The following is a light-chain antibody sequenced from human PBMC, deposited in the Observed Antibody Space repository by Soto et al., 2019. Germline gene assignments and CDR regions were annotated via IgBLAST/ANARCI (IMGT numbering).Light chain of an antibody. CDR1: QSINNW. CDR2: EAS. CDR3: QHYNSYSPA. V-gene: IGKV1-5*03. Sequence: DIQMTQSPSTLSASVGDRVTITCRASQSINNWLAWYQQKPGKVPKLLLYEASGLESGVPSRFSGSGSGTEFTLTVSSLQPNDFATYYCQHYNSYSPAFGQGTKVEIK. J-gene: IGKJ1*01.